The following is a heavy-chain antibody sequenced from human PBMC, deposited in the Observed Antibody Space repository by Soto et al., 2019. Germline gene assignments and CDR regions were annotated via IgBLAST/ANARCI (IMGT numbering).Heavy chain of an antibody. D-gene: IGHD2-2*01. CDR3: ARPHRSWLVPDAATLNNWFDP. Sequence: SQTLSLTCAISGDSVSSNSAAWNWIRQSPSRGLEWLGRTYYRSKWYNDYAVSVKSRITINPDTSKNQFSLQLNSVTPEDTAVYYCARPHRSWLVPDAATLNNWFDPWGQGTLVTVSS. J-gene: IGHJ5*02. CDR2: TYYRSKWYN. CDR1: GDSVSSNSAA. V-gene: IGHV6-1*01.